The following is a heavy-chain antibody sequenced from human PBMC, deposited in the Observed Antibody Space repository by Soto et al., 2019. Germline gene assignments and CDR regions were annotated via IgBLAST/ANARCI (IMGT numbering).Heavy chain of an antibody. CDR1: GFTVSSNY. J-gene: IGHJ3*02. D-gene: IGHD6-13*01. CDR2: IYSGGST. V-gene: IGHV3-66*01. CDR3: ARVRPFSYSSSWSGSAFDI. Sequence: GGSLRLSCAASGFTVSSNYMSWVRQAPGKGLEWVSVIYSGGSTYYADSVKGRFTISRDNSKNTLYLQMNSLRAEDTAVYYCARVRPFSYSSSWSGSAFDIWGQGTMVTVSS.